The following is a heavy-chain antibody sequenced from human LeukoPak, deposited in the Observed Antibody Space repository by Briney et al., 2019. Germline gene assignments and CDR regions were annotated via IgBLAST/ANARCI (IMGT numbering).Heavy chain of an antibody. CDR3: AREYCSGGSCYVYFDY. D-gene: IGHD2-15*01. Sequence: SETLSLTCAVYGGSFSGYYWSWIRQPPGKGLEWIGEINHSRSTNYNPSLKSRVTISVDTSKNQFSLKLSSVTAADTAVYYCAREYCSGGSCYVYFDYWGQGTLVTVSS. CDR1: GGSFSGYY. CDR2: INHSRST. V-gene: IGHV4-34*01. J-gene: IGHJ4*02.